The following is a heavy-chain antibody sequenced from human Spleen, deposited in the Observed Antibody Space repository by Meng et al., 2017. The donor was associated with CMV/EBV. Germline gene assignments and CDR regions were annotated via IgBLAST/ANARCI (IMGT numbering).Heavy chain of an antibody. J-gene: IGHJ4*02. D-gene: IGHD7-27*01. CDR2: TNPNSGGT. CDR3: ARDNNWGPDY. CDR1: GYTFNGYY. V-gene: IGHV1-2*02. Sequence: ASVKVSCKASGYTFNGYYIHWVRQAPGQGLEWMGWTNPNSGGTNYPQKFQGRVTMTRDTSISTGYTELTRLTSDDTAVYYCARDNNWGPDYWGQGTLVTVSS.